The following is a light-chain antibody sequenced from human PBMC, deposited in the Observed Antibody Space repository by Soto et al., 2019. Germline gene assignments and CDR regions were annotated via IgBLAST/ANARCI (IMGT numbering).Light chain of an antibody. CDR3: TSYIRSSTLDYV. CDR2: EVS. V-gene: IGLV2-14*01. J-gene: IGLJ1*01. CDR1: SSDVGGYNY. Sequence: QSVLTQPASVSGSPGQSITISCTGTSSDVGGYNYVSWYQQYPGKAPKLMIYEVSNRPSGVSNRFSGSKSVNTASLTISGLQAEDEADYYCTSYIRSSTLDYVFGTGTKVTVL.